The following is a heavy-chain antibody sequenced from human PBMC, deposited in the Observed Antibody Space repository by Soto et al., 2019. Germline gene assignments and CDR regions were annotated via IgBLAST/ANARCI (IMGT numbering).Heavy chain of an antibody. Sequence: EVRLVESGGDLVKPGGSLRLSCVVSGFTFRNAWMSWVRQAPGRGLEWIGRIKPIADGGTAEYAAPMKGRFSLSRDDSKDTLFLHMDNLNTEDPGLYFCPTVYCATTRCFAPFDFWGQGTLVTVSS. CDR1: GFTFRNAW. CDR3: PTVYCATTRCFAPFDF. D-gene: IGHD2-2*01. V-gene: IGHV3-15*01. J-gene: IGHJ4*02. CDR2: IKPIADGGTA.